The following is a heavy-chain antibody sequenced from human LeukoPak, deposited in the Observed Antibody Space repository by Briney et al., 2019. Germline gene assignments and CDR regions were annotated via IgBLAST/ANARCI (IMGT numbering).Heavy chain of an antibody. J-gene: IGHJ6*03. V-gene: IGHV3-48*03. CDR3: ARAAESDSGYYYYYMDV. D-gene: IGHD1-14*01. Sequence: PGGSLRLSCAASGFTFGSYEMNWVRQAPGKGLEWVSYISSSGSTIYYADPVKGRFTISRDNAKNSLYLQMNSLRAEDTAVYYCARAAESDSGYYYYYMDVWGKGTTVTVSS. CDR2: ISSSGSTI. CDR1: GFTFGSYE.